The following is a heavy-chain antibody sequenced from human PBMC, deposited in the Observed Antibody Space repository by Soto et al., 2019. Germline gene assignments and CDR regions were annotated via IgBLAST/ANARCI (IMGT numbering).Heavy chain of an antibody. CDR1: GDSFTSYW. Sequence: PGESLKISCKGSGDSFTSYWIGWVRQMPGKGLEWMGIIYPGDSDTRYSPSFEGQVTISADKSITTAYLQWSSLKASDTAMYYCARPSYSSSRYYGMDVWGQGTTVTVSS. CDR3: ARPSYSSSRYYGMDV. V-gene: IGHV5-51*01. J-gene: IGHJ6*02. CDR2: IYPGDSDT. D-gene: IGHD6-6*01.